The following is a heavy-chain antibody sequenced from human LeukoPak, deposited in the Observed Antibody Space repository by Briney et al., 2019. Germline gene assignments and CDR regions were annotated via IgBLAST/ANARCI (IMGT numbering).Heavy chain of an antibody. V-gene: IGHV4-61*01. D-gene: IGHD3-9*01. CDR2: IYYSGST. J-gene: IGHJ5*02. CDR3: ASTMDPDILTGYYKRWFDP. Sequence: SETLSLTCTVSGGTVSSGTYYWSWIRQPPGKGLEWIGYIYYSGSTNYNPSLKSRVTISVDTSKNQFSLKLSSVTAADTAVYYCASTMDPDILTGYYKRWFDPWGQGTLVTVSS. CDR1: GGTVSSGTYY.